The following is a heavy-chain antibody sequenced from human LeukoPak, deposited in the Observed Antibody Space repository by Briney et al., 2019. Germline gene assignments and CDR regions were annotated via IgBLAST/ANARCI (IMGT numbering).Heavy chain of an antibody. Sequence: PGGSLRLSCAASGFTFSSYAMHWVRQAPGKGLEWVAVISYDGSNKYYADSAKGRFTISRDNSKNTLYLQMNSLRAEDTAVYYCARDSGIVGATRGYYFDYWGQGTLVTVSS. CDR3: ARDSGIVGATRGYYFDY. CDR1: GFTFSSYA. J-gene: IGHJ4*02. V-gene: IGHV3-30-3*01. CDR2: ISYDGSNK. D-gene: IGHD1-26*01.